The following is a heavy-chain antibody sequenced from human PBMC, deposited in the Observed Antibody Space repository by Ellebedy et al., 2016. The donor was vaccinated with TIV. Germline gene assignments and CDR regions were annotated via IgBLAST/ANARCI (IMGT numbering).Heavy chain of an antibody. CDR2: INPNSGGT. Sequence: ASVKVSCKASGYTFTGYYMHWVRQAPGQGLEWMGWINPNSGGTNYAQKFQGRVTMTRDTSISTAYMELSRLRSDDTAVYYCARGTYFDWLDGMDVWGQGTTVTVSS. D-gene: IGHD3-9*01. CDR1: GYTFTGYY. J-gene: IGHJ6*02. V-gene: IGHV1-2*02. CDR3: ARGTYFDWLDGMDV.